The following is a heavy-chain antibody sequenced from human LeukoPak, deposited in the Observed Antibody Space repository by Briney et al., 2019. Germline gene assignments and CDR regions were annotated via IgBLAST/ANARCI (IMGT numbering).Heavy chain of an antibody. CDR1: GGSISSSSYY. Sequence: SETLSLTCTVSGGSISSSSYYWGWIRQPPGKGLEWIGSIYYSGSTYYNPSLKSRVTISVDTSKKQFSLKLSSVTAADTAVYYCARGRPIFLYYYDSSGYYYVDPWGQGTLVTVSS. J-gene: IGHJ5*02. V-gene: IGHV4-39*01. CDR3: ARGRPIFLYYYDSSGYYYVDP. CDR2: IYYSGST. D-gene: IGHD3-22*01.